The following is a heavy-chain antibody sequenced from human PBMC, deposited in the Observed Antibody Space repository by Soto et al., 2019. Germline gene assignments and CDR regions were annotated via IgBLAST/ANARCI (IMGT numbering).Heavy chain of an antibody. CDR2: ISGSGGST. CDR1: GFTFSSYA. D-gene: IGHD3-10*01. CDR3: ARDYVTYYYGSGSPLFD. V-gene: IGHV3-23*01. Sequence: HPGGSLRLSCAASGFTFSSYAMSWVRQAPGKGLEWVSAISGSGGSTYYADSVKGRFTISRDNSKNTLYLQMNSLRAEDTAVYYCARDYVTYYYGSGSPLFDWGQGTLVTVSS. J-gene: IGHJ4*02.